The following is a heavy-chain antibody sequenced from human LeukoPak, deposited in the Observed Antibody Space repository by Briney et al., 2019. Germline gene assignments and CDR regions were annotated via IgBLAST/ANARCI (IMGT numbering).Heavy chain of an antibody. D-gene: IGHD3-22*01. Sequence: GGSLRLSCAASGFTFSSYTMNWVRQAPGKGLESLSSISHSSSYIYYVDSVKGRFTISRDNAKNSLYLQMNSLRAEDTAVYYCARDAYYYDSSGYYYSSGDYYYYMDVWGKGTTVTVSS. CDR2: ISHSSSYI. V-gene: IGHV3-21*01. J-gene: IGHJ6*03. CDR3: ARDAYYYDSSGYYYSSGDYYYYMDV. CDR1: GFTFSSYT.